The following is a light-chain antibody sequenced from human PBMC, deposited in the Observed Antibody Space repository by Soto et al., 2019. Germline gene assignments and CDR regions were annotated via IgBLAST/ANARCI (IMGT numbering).Light chain of an antibody. V-gene: IGKV3-20*01. CDR3: QQYGTSPRWT. CDR2: GAS. J-gene: IGKJ1*01. CDR1: QNISNY. Sequence: EIVLTQSPATLSLSPGIRATLSCRASQNISNYLIWYQQKPGQAPRLLIFGASTRANGVPDRFSGSGSGTDFTLTISRLDPADFAVYYCQQYGTSPRWTFGQGTKVDIK.